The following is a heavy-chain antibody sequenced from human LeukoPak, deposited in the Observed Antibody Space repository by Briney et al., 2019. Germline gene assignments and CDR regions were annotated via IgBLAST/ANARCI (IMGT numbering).Heavy chain of an antibody. CDR3: ATIKRGDVYGYFDF. V-gene: IGHV4-59*11. J-gene: IGHJ4*02. CDR1: GDSISSHY. CDR2: LYGNMRT. Sequence: PSETLSLTCTVSGDSISSHYWGWLRQPPGKGLEWIAYLYGNMRTKDNPSLRGRVTLSADTSKNQHSLRLNSVTAADTAVYYCATIKRGDVYGYFDFWGQGILVTVSS. D-gene: IGHD5-18*01.